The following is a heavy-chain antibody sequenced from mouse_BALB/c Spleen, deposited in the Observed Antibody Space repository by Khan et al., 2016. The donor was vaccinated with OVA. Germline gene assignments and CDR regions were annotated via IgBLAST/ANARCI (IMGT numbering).Heavy chain of an antibody. CDR2: IFPGTGTT. Sequence: QVQLQQSGAELVKPGASVKLSCKTSGYTFTSYWIQWVKQRPGQGLGWIGQIFPGTGTTYYNENFKGKATLTVDTSSNTASTQFSSLTSEDSAVYCCARGYFGNYEFAYWGQGTLVTVSP. CDR1: GYTFTSYW. D-gene: IGHD2-1*01. V-gene: IGHV1S132*01. J-gene: IGHJ3*01. CDR3: ARGYFGNYEFAY.